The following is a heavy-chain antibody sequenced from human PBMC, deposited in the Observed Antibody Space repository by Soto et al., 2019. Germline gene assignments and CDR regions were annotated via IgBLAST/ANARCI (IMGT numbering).Heavy chain of an antibody. CDR2: IKEDGTVK. J-gene: IGHJ4*02. Sequence: PGGSLRLSCAASGFIFRHYWMSWVRQAPGKGLEWVANIKEDGTVKYYVDSVKGRFTISRDNAKNSVYLQVNSLRAEDTAVYYCARIGYSSSSFDYWGQGALVTVSS. CDR1: GFIFRHYW. D-gene: IGHD6-6*01. CDR3: ARIGYSSSSFDY. V-gene: IGHV3-7*05.